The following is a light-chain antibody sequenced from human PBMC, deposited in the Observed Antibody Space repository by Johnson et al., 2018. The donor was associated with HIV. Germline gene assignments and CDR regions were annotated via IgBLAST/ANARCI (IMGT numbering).Light chain of an antibody. V-gene: IGLV1-51*02. J-gene: IGLJ1*01. Sequence: QSVLTQPPSVSAAPGQKVTVSCSGSSSNIGNNFVSWYQQLPGRAPKLLIYENNKRPSGIPDRFSGSTSGTSATLGITGLQTGDEADYYCGTWDSSLSAYVFGTGTKVTVL. CDR1: SSNIGNNF. CDR2: ENN. CDR3: GTWDSSLSAYV.